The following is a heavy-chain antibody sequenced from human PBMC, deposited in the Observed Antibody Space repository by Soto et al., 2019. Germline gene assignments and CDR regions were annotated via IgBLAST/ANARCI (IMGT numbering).Heavy chain of an antibody. V-gene: IGHV3-30*18. CDR3: AKDSMGDYYGMDV. Sequence: LRLSCAASGSTFSSFGMHWVRQAPGKGLEWVAVISFDGSKKYYADSVKGRFTISRDNSKNTLFLQMNSLRAEDTAVYYCAKDSMGDYYGMDVWGQGTTVTVSS. CDR2: ISFDGSKK. J-gene: IGHJ6*02. CDR1: GSTFSSFG. D-gene: IGHD1-26*01.